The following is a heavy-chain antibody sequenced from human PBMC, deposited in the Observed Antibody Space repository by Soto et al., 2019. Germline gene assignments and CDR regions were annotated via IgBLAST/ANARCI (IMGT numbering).Heavy chain of an antibody. J-gene: IGHJ4*02. D-gene: IGHD2-8*01. CDR1: GFTFSSYG. V-gene: IGHV3-30*18. Sequence: QVQLVESGGGVVQPGRSLRLSCAASGFTFSSYGMHWVRQAPGKGLEWVAVISYDGSNKYYADSVKGRFTISRDNSKNKLYLQMNSLRAEDTAVYYCAKASGVLYWGQGTLVTVSS. CDR2: ISYDGSNK. CDR3: AKASGVLY.